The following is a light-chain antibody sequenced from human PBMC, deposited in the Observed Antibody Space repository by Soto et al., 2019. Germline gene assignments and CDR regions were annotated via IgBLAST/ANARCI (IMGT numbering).Light chain of an antibody. CDR1: NSNIGNNY. V-gene: IGLV1-51*01. Sequence: QSVLTQPPSVSAAPGQKVTISCSGSNSNIGNNYVSWYQHLPGTAPKLLIYVNNKRTSGIPDRFSGSKSGTSATLGITGLQTGDDADYYCGTWDSSLSGVVFGGGTKVTVL. CDR2: VNN. CDR3: GTWDSSLSGVV. J-gene: IGLJ2*01.